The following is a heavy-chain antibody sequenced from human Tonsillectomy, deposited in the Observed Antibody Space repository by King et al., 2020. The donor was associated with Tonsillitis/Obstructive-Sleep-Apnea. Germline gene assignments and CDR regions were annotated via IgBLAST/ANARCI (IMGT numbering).Heavy chain of an antibody. CDR1: GFTFSSYA. J-gene: IGHJ6*03. V-gene: IGHV3-30*04. CDR2: MSYDGSSE. D-gene: IGHD2-2*02. CDR3: ARAPTYCSSTTCYSYYYFYMDV. Sequence: VQLVESGGGVVQPGTSLRLSCSASGFTFSSYAMHWVRQAPGKGLEWVAVMSYDGSSEYYADSVKGRFTISRDNSKNSLYLQMNSLGAEDTAVYYCARAPTYCSSTTCYSYYYFYMDVWGKGTTVTVSS.